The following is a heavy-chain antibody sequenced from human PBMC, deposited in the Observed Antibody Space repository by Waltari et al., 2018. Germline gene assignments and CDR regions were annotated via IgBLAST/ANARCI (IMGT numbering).Heavy chain of an antibody. V-gene: IGHV3-23*01. CDR1: GFTFSTFG. Sequence: EVQLLESGGGLVQSGGSLRLSCAASGFTFSTFGMGWVRQAPGKGLEWGSTIGPGDGSRYYADSVKGRFIISRDDSKSTLSLQMSSLRGDDTALYYCAKGTETLNRYFDFWGQGTLVTVSP. J-gene: IGHJ4*02. CDR3: AKGTETLNRYFDF. CDR2: IGPGDGSR.